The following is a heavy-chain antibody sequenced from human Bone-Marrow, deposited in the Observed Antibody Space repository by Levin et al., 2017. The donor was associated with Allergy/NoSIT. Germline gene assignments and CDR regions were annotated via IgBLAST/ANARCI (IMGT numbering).Heavy chain of an antibody. CDR2: INRDGGDG. Sequence: PGGSLRLSCASSGFTFSGYWMAWVRQAPGKGLEWVANINRDGGDGYYVDSVKGRFTISRDNARNSLDLQMNSLRVEDTAVYYCARNGAWSFEFWGQATLVTVSS. D-gene: IGHD2-8*01. J-gene: IGHJ4*02. CDR3: ARNGAWSFEF. CDR1: GFTFSGYW. V-gene: IGHV3-7*02.